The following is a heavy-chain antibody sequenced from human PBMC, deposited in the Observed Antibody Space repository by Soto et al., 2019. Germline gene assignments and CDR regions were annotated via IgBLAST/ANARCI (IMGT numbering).Heavy chain of an antibody. J-gene: IGHJ3*02. D-gene: IGHD2-15*01. V-gene: IGHV5-51*01. CDR1: GYSFTSYW. CDR3: GRVYCSGGSCYLESTFDI. Sequence: EVQLVQSGAEVKKPGESLKISCKGSGYSFTSYWIGWVRQMPGKGLEWMGIIYPGDSYTRYSPSFQGQVSISADKSISTAYLQWSSLKASDTAMYYCGRVYCSGGSCYLESTFDIWGQGTMVTVSS. CDR2: IYPGDSYT.